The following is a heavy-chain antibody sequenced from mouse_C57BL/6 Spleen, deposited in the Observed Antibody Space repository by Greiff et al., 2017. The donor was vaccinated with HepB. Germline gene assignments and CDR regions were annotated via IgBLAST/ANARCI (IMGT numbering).Heavy chain of an antibody. Sequence: DVHLVESGGGLVKPGGSWKLSCAASGFTFIDYGMHWVRQAPERGLRGLSYISSGSITIYYADTVKGGFTISIDNAKNTLFLQMTRLRSEDTAMYYCARWGTGSSPDYWGQGTTLTVSS. CDR1: GFTFIDYG. J-gene: IGHJ2*01. V-gene: IGHV5-17*01. CDR2: ISSGSITI. D-gene: IGHD1-1*01. CDR3: ARWGTGSSPDY.